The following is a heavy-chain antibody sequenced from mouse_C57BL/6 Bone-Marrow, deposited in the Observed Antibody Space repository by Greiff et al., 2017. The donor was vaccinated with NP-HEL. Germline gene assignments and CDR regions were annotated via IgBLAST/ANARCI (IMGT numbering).Heavy chain of an antibody. J-gene: IGHJ3*01. V-gene: IGHV5-12*01. CDR2: ISNGGGST. D-gene: IGHD2-4*01. CDR1: GFTFSDYY. Sequence: EVKLVESGGGLVQPGGSLKLSCAASGFTFSDYYMYWVRQTPEKRLEWVAYISNGGGSTYYPDTVKGRFTISRDNAKNTLYLQMSRLKSEDTAMYYCASFDYDWFAYWGQGTLVTVSA. CDR3: ASFDYDWFAY.